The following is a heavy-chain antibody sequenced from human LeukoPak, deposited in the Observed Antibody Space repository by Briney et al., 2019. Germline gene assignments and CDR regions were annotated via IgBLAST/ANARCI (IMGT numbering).Heavy chain of an antibody. V-gene: IGHV4-4*07. CDR3: ARGGWFGELHYYYYYMDV. CDR2: IYTSGST. J-gene: IGHJ6*03. Sequence: SETLSLTCTVSGGSISSYYWSWIRQPAGKGLEWIGRIYTSGSTNYNSSLKSRVTMSVDTSKNQFSLKLSSVTAADTAVYYCARGGWFGELHYYYYYMDVWGKGTTVTISS. D-gene: IGHD3-10*01. CDR1: GGSISSYY.